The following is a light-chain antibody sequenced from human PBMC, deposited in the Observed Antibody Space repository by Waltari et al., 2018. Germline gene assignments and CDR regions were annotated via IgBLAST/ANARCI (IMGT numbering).Light chain of an antibody. Sequence: QAVLTQKPSVTVSTGGTVTLTFGSSTGPVTSGHIPYWFQQKPGQAPRTLISDTSNKHSWTPARFSGSLLGGKAVLTLSGAHLEDEADYYCMLSYSGSWVFGGGTKLTVL. J-gene: IGLJ3*02. CDR3: MLSYSGSWV. CDR2: DTS. CDR1: TGPVTSGHI. V-gene: IGLV7-46*01.